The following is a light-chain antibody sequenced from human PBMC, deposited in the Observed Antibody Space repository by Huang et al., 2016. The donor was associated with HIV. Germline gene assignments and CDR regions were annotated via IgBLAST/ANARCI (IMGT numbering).Light chain of an antibody. J-gene: IGKJ1*01. CDR1: QSISAAY. V-gene: IGKV3-20*01. CDR2: AAS. Sequence: EIVLTQSPGTLSLSPGERATLPCRASQSISAAYLAWYQQKPVQAPRLLIYAASSTATGIPDRFSGRGAGTDFTLTIYRLEPEDFAVYFCQQYAGSPWTFGQGTKVEIK. CDR3: QQYAGSPWT.